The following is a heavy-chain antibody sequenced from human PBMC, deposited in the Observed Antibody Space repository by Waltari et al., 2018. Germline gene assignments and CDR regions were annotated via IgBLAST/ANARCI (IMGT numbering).Heavy chain of an antibody. J-gene: IGHJ6*02. Sequence: EVQLVESGGGLVKPGGSLRLSCAASGFTFSSYSMNWVRQAPGKGLEWVSSISSSSSYIYYADSGKGRFTISRDNAKNSLYLQMNSLRAEDTAVYYCARENGSGWYWREYYGMDVWGQGTTVTVSS. CDR1: GFTFSSYS. CDR3: ARENGSGWYWREYYGMDV. D-gene: IGHD6-19*01. CDR2: ISSSSSYI. V-gene: IGHV3-21*01.